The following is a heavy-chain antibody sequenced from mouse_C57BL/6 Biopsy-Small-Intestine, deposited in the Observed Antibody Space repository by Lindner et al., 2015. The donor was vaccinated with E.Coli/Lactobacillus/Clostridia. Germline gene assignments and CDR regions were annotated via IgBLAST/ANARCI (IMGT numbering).Heavy chain of an antibody. J-gene: IGHJ2*01. CDR2: IISGYNGNT. CDR1: GYTFTSYG. D-gene: IGHD3-1*01. CDR3: ARSRGTPSYFDY. V-gene: IGHV1S61*01. Sequence: SVKVSCKASGYTFTSYGLSWVRQAPGQGLEWMGWIISGYNGNTIYAQKFQGRVTMTTDTFTSTAYMELRSLRSDDTAVYYCARSRGTPSYFDYWGQGTLVTVSS.